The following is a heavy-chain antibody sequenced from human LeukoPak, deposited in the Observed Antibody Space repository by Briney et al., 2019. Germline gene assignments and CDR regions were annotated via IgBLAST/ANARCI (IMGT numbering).Heavy chain of an antibody. CDR2: IYTSGST. Sequence: SETLSLTCNVTGGSISNYYWSWIRQPAGKGLELIGRIYTSGSTNYNPSLKSRVTMSVDTSKNQFSLKLSSVTAADTAVYYCARSRCSSISCASRGAFDIWGQGTMVTVSS. CDR3: ARSRCSSISCASRGAFDI. CDR1: GGSISNYY. J-gene: IGHJ3*02. D-gene: IGHD2-2*01. V-gene: IGHV4-4*07.